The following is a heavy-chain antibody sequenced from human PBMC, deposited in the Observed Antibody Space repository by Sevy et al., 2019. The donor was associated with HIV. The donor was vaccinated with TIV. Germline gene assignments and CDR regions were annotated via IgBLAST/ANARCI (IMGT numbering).Heavy chain of an antibody. CDR3: AKVVLGAVTGIHAFGI. V-gene: IGHV3-23*01. D-gene: IGHD1-26*01. Sequence: GGSLRLSCAASGFTFSSYAMSWVHQAPGKGLEWVSGNSGRGDSTYYADSVKGRFTISRDKSKNTLYLQMKSLRADDTAVYYCAKVVLGAVTGIHAFGIWGQGTMVSVSS. J-gene: IGHJ3*02. CDR2: NSGRGDST. CDR1: GFTFSSYA.